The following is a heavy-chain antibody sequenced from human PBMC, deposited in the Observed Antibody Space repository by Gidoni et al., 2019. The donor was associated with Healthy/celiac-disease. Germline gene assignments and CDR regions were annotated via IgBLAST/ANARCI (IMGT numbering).Heavy chain of an antibody. CDR1: GGSVSSGSYY. D-gene: IGHD6-6*01. V-gene: IGHV4-61*01. Sequence: LTCTVSGGSVSSGSYYWSWIRQPPGKGLEWIGYIYYSGSTNYNPSLKSRVTISVDTSKNQFSLKLSSVTAADTAVYYCARVWGGYSSSSSFLVSDQSNDYWGQGTLVTVSS. CDR2: IYYSGST. CDR3: ARVWGGYSSSSSFLVSDQSNDY. J-gene: IGHJ4*02.